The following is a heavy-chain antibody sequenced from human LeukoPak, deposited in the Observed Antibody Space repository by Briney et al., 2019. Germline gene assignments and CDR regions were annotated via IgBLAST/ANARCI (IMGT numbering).Heavy chain of an antibody. V-gene: IGHV3-23*01. CDR2: ISGSGGST. J-gene: IGHJ4*02. CDR1: GFTFSSYV. D-gene: IGHD2/OR15-2a*01. Sequence: PGGSLRLSCAASGFTFSSYVMSWVRQAPGKGLEWVSAISGSGGSTYYADSVKGRFTISRDNSKNTLYLRMNSLRAEDTAVYYCAKASMVHKYCFDYWGQGTLVTVSS. CDR3: AKASMVHKYCFDY.